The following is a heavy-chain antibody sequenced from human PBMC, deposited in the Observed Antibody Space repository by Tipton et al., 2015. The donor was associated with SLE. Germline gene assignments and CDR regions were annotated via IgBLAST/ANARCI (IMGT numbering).Heavy chain of an antibody. CDR2: IYHSGST. CDR3: ARAGSHLDAFDI. V-gene: IGHV4-38-2*02. D-gene: IGHD1-26*01. Sequence: TLSLTCSVSGYSIISGYSWGWIRQPPGKGLEWIGTIYHSGSTCYNPSLKSRVTISVDTSKNQFSLKLNSVTAADTAVYYCARAGSHLDAFDIWGQGTMVTVSS. J-gene: IGHJ3*02. CDR1: GYSIISGYS.